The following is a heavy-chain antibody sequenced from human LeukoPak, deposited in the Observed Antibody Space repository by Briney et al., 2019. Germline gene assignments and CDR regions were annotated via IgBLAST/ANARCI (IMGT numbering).Heavy chain of an antibody. CDR3: AKDFLTVRYHPFMDV. J-gene: IGHJ6*02. CDR1: GFTFSSYA. D-gene: IGHD3-9*01. V-gene: IGHV3-23*01. CDR2: ISGSGGNT. Sequence: GTLRLSCAASGFTFSSYAMSWVRQAPGKGLEWVSLISGSGGNTYYADSVKGRFTISRDNSKNTLYLQMNSLRAEDTAVYYCAKDFLTVRYHPFMDVWGQGTTVTVSS.